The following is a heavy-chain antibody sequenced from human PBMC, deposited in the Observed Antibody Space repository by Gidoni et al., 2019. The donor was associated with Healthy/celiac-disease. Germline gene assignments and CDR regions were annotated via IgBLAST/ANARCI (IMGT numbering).Heavy chain of an antibody. D-gene: IGHD2-15*01. V-gene: IGHV1-2*02. CDR2: INPNSGGT. CDR1: GYTFTGYY. Sequence: QVQLVQSGAEVKKPGASVKVSCKASGYTFTGYYMHWVRQAPGQGLEWMGWINPNSGGTNYAQEFQGRVTMTRDTSISTAYMELSRLRSDDTAVYYCARDLGGGSYYYYYMDVWGKGTTVTVSS. J-gene: IGHJ6*03. CDR3: ARDLGGGSYYYYYMDV.